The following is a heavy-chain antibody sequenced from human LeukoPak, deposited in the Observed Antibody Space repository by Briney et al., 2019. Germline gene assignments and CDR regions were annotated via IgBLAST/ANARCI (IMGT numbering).Heavy chain of an antibody. CDR1: GFTFSDYF. V-gene: IGHV3-21*01. CDR3: ARIVFSGMDV. J-gene: IGHJ6*02. Sequence: PGGSLRLSCAASGFTFSDYFINWVRQAPGKGVEWVSSISGDTSHIYYAHSVKGRFTISRDNAKNSLYLQKKSLRADDTAVYYCARIVFSGMDVWGRGTTVTVSS. CDR2: ISGDTSHI. D-gene: IGHD3-16*02.